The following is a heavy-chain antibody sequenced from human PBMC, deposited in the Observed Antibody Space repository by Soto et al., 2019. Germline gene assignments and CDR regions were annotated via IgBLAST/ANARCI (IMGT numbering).Heavy chain of an antibody. J-gene: IGHJ6*02. V-gene: IGHV3-15*01. CDR2: IKSITDGGTT. Sequence: GGSLRLSCAASGITFSNAWMTWVRQSPGKGLEWVGRIKSITDGGTTDYAAPVKGRFTISRDDSKDTLYLQMNNLRTEDTAVYHCTTDSADIVVVPATFGMDVWGQGTTVTVS. CDR1: GITFSNAW. D-gene: IGHD2-2*01. CDR3: TTDSADIVVVPATFGMDV.